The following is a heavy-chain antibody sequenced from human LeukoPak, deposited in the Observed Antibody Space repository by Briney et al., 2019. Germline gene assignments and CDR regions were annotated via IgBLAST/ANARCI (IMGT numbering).Heavy chain of an antibody. Sequence: GGSLRLSCAASGFTFSSYSMNWVRQAPGKGLEWVSSISSSSSYIYYADSVKGRFTISRDNAKNSLYLQMNSLRAEDTAVYYCARVGDSGYDYFDYWGQGTLVTVSS. V-gene: IGHV3-21*01. CDR2: ISSSSSYI. J-gene: IGHJ4*02. CDR3: ARVGDSGYDYFDY. CDR1: GFTFSSYS. D-gene: IGHD5-12*01.